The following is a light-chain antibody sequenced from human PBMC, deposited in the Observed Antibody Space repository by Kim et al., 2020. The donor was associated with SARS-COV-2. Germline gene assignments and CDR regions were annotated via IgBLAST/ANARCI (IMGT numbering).Light chain of an antibody. CDR3: NSRDSSGNHWV. V-gene: IGLV3-19*01. J-gene: IGLJ3*02. CDR2: GKN. CDR1: SLRSYY. Sequence: SSELTQDPAVSVALGQTVRITCQGDSLRSYYASWYQQKPGQAPVLVIYGKNNRPSGLPDRFSGSSSGNTASLTITGAHAEDEADYYCNSRDSSGNHWVFG.